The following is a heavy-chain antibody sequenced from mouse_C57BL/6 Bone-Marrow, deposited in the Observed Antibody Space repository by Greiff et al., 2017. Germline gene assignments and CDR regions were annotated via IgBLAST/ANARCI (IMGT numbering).Heavy chain of an antibody. CDR1: GYTFTDYY. V-gene: IGHV1-76*01. D-gene: IGHD1-1*01. J-gene: IGHJ1*03. Sequence: QVQLQQSGAELVRPGASVKLSCKASGYTFTDYYINWVKQRPGQGLEWIARIYPGSGNTYYNEKFKGKATLTAEKSSSTAYMQLSSLTSEDSAVYFCARDYGSSPHWYFDVWGTGTTVTVSS. CDR3: ARDYGSSPHWYFDV. CDR2: IYPGSGNT.